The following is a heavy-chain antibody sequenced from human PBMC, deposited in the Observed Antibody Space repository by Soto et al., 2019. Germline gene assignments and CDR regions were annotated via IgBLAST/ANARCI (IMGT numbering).Heavy chain of an antibody. V-gene: IGHV3-23*01. CDR3: AKDDAAAGEYFQH. CDR2: ISGSGGST. CDR1: GFTFRSYA. D-gene: IGHD6-13*01. J-gene: IGHJ1*01. Sequence: GGSLRLSCAASGFTFRSYAMSWVRQAPGKGLEWGSAISGSGGSTYYADSVKGRFTFSRDNSKNTLYLQMNSLRAEDSSVYYCAKDDAAAGEYFQHWGQGTLVTVSS.